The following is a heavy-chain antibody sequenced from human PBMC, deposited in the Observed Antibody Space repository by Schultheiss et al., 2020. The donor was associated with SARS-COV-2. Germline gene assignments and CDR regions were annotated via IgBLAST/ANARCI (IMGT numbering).Heavy chain of an antibody. CDR1: GGSFSGYY. CDR2: IYYSGST. D-gene: IGHD6-13*01. J-gene: IGHJ6*02. V-gene: IGHV4-59*01. CDR3: ARDRRIAAAGTFLEGYYYYGMDV. Sequence: SETLSLTCAVYGGSFSGYYWSWIRQPPGKGLEWIGYIYYSGSTNYNPSLKSRVTISVDTSKNQFSLKLSSVTAADTAVYYCARDRRIAAAGTFLEGYYYYGMDVWGQGTTVTVSS.